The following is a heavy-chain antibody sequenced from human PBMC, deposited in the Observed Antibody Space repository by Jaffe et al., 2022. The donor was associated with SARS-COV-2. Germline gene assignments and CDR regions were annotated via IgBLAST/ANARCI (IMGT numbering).Heavy chain of an antibody. CDR2: ISSSGSYI. CDR3: ARDYSGYDF. D-gene: IGHD5-12*01. CDR1: GFTFSSYD. J-gene: IGHJ4*02. V-gene: IGHV3-21*01. Sequence: EVQLVESGGGLVKPGGSLRLSCAASGFTFSSYDMSWVRQAPGKGLEWVSSISSSGSYIYYADSVKGRFTISRDSAKNSLYLHMNGLRAEDTAVYYCARDYSGYDFWGQGTLVTVSS.